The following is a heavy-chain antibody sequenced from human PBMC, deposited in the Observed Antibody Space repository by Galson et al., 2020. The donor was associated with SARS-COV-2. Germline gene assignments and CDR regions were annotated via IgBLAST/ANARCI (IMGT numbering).Heavy chain of an antibody. D-gene: IGHD3-10*01. J-gene: IGHJ3*01. CDR2: ISFDGSQYYGGTVE. Sequence: GESLKISCVASGFTFNTSTMHWVRQAPGKGLEWVALISFDGSQYYGGTVEHYVESVKGRFTISRDNSRSTLFLQMNSLRPEDTAVYYCAKRGTYYFGIGRNGFDVWGQGTMVAVSS. CDR3: AKRGTYYFGIGRNGFDV. V-gene: IGHV3-30*04. CDR1: GFTFNTST.